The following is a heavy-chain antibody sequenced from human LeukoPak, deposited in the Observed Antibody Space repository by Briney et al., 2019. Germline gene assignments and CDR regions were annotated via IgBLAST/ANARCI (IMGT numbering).Heavy chain of an antibody. V-gene: IGHV3-23*01. Sequence: PGGSLRLSCAASGFTFSNYEMNWVRQAPGKGLELVSTISGSGSITYYADSVKGRFTISRDNSRNTLYLQMNSLRADDTAVYYCARAGNYYGDYDYWGQGTLVTVSS. D-gene: IGHD4-17*01. J-gene: IGHJ4*02. CDR3: ARAGNYYGDYDY. CDR2: ISGSGSIT. CDR1: GFTFSNYE.